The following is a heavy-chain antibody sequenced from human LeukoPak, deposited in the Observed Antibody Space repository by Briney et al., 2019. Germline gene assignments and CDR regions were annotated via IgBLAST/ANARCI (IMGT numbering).Heavy chain of an antibody. CDR2: IYPGDSNA. CDR3: ARHYSGSLWSSCGY. D-gene: IGHD1-26*01. Sequence: GESLKISCKGSGCTFTSYWIGWVRQKPGKGLEWMGIIYPGDSNARYSPSLQGQVTISADKSINTAYLQWSGLKASDTAIYYCARHYSGSLWSSCGYWGQGTLVTVSS. J-gene: IGHJ4*02. V-gene: IGHV5-51*01. CDR1: GCTFTSYW.